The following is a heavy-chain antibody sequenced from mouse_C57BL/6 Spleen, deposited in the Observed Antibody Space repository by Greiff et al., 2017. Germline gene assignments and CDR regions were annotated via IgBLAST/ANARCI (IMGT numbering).Heavy chain of an antibody. CDR2: ISSGSSTI. J-gene: IGHJ2*01. CDR3: ARDGSSYSYYFDY. V-gene: IGHV5-17*01. Sequence: EVQRVESGGGLVKPGGSLKLSCAASGFTFSDYGMHWVRQAPEKGLEWVAYISSGSSTIYYADTVKGRFTISSDNAKNTLFLQMTSLRSEDTAMYYCARDGSSYSYYFDYWGQGTTLTVSS. D-gene: IGHD1-1*01. CDR1: GFTFSDYG.